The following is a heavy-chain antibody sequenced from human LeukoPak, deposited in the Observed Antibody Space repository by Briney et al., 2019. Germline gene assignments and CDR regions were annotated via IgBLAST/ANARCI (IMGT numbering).Heavy chain of an antibody. CDR1: GGSISSGSYY. Sequence: ETSETLSLTCTVSGGSISSGSYYWGWIRQPPGKGLEWIGSKYHSGSTFYNPSLKSRVTMSVDTSKNQFSLKLTSVTAADTAVYYCARGTYYFDYWGQGTLVTVSS. CDR3: ARGTYYFDY. V-gene: IGHV4-39*07. CDR2: KYHSGST. D-gene: IGHD3/OR15-3a*01. J-gene: IGHJ4*02.